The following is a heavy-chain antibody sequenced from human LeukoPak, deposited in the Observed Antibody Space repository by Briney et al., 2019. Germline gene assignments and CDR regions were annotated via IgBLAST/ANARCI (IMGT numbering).Heavy chain of an antibody. CDR2: ISGSGGST. Sequence: PGGSLRLSCAASGFTFSSYAMSWVRQAPGKGLEWVSAISGSGGSTYYADSVKGRFTISRDNAKNSLYLQMNSLRAEDTAVYYCARHPTGIAVPNWFDPWGQGTLVTVSS. D-gene: IGHD6-19*01. V-gene: IGHV3-23*01. CDR3: ARHPTGIAVPNWFDP. CDR1: GFTFSSYA. J-gene: IGHJ5*02.